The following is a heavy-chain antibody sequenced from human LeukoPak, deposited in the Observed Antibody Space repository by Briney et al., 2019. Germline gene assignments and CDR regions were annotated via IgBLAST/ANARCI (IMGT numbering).Heavy chain of an antibody. J-gene: IGHJ4*02. D-gene: IGHD5-24*01. CDR1: GGSISSYY. CDR3: AKGYNWGRFDY. V-gene: IGHV4-59*01. Sequence: PSETLSLTCTVSGGSISSYYWSWIRQPPGKGLEWIGYIYYSGSTNYNPSLRSRVTISVDTSKNQFSLKLSSVTAADTAVYYCAKGYNWGRFDYWGQGTLVTVSS. CDR2: IYYSGST.